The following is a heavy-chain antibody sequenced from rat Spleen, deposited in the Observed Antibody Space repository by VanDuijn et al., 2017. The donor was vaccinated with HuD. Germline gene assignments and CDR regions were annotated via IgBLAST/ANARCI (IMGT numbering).Heavy chain of an antibody. V-gene: IGHV5-25*01. D-gene: IGHD1-9*01. Sequence: EVQLVESGGGLVQPGRSMKLSCAASGFTFSHYDMAWVRQAPKKGLEWVASITNGDGHTYYLDSVQGRFTISRDNAESTLSLQMDSLRSEDTATYYCARRHYGYTDYFDYWGQGVMVTVSS. CDR3: ARRHYGYTDYFDY. J-gene: IGHJ2*01. CDR2: ITNGDGHT. CDR1: GFTFSHYD.